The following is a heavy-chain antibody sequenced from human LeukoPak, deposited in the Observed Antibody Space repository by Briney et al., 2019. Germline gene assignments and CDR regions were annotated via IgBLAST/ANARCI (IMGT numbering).Heavy chain of an antibody. Sequence: ASVKVSCKASGYTFTAYYIHWVRQPPGQGLEWMGWISPNSGGTNYAQKFQDRVTMSRDTSINTASMELSRLRSDDTAVYYCARAMTAQESYFDYWGQGTLVTVSS. J-gene: IGHJ4*02. CDR2: ISPNSGGT. CDR1: GYTFTAYY. V-gene: IGHV1-2*02. CDR3: ARAMTAQESYFDY. D-gene: IGHD5-18*01.